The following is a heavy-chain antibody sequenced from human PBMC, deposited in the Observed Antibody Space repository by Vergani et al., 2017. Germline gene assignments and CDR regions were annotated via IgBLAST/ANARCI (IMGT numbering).Heavy chain of an antibody. CDR2: IYHSGST. J-gene: IGHJ6*03. D-gene: IGHD2-2*01. V-gene: IGHV4-30-2*01. CDR1: GGSISSGGYS. CDR3: ARGGSTETYCYYYYMDV. Sequence: QLQLQESGSGLVKPSQTLSLTCAVSGGSISSGGYSWSWIRQPPGKGLEWIGYIYHSGSTYYNPSLKSRVTISVDRSKNQFSLKLSSVTAADTAVYYCARGGSTETYCYYYYMDVWGKGTTVTVSS.